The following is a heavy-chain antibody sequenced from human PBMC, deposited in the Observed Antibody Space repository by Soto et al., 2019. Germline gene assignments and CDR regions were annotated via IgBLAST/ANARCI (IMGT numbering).Heavy chain of an antibody. D-gene: IGHD6-13*01. CDR1: GYTFTSYG. V-gene: IGHV1-18*01. Sequence: QVQLVQSGAEVKKPGASVKVSCKASGYTFTSYGISWVRQAPGQGLEWMGWISAYNGNTNYAQKLQGNVTMTTDTSTSTAYRELRSLRSDDTAVYYCERVLTAAGFDYWGQGTLVTVSS. J-gene: IGHJ4*02. CDR2: ISAYNGNT. CDR3: ERVLTAAGFDY.